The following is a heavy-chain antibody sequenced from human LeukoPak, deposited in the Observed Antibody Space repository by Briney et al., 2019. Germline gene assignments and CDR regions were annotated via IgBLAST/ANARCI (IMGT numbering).Heavy chain of an antibody. Sequence: ASVKDSFKASGYTFTGYYMHWVRQAPGQGLEWMGWINPNSGGTNYAQKFHGRVTLTRDTSISTPYMELSGLRADDTPVYLFARVPYYDILTGAFDYWGRGSLVTVPP. J-gene: IGHJ4*02. CDR2: INPNSGGT. D-gene: IGHD3-9*01. CDR1: GYTFTGYY. CDR3: ARVPYYDILTGAFDY. V-gene: IGHV1-2*02.